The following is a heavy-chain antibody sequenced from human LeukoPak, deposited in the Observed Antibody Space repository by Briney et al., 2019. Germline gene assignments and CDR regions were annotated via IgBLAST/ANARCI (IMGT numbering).Heavy chain of an antibody. V-gene: IGHV3-7*03. D-gene: IGHD3-22*01. J-gene: IGHJ4*02. Sequence: GGSLRLSCAASGFTFSSYWMSWVRQAPGKGLEWVSNIKQDGSEKYYVDSVKGRFTISRDNAKNSLYLQMNSLRAEDTAVYYCARGRRSDYYDILVADYWGQGTLVTVSS. CDR2: IKQDGSEK. CDR1: GFTFSSYW. CDR3: ARGRRSDYYDILVADY.